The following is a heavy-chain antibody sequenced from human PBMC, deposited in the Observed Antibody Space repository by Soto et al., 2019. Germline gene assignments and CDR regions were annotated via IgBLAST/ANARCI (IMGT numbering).Heavy chain of an antibody. CDR3: SRENLRPQRSFHL. CDR2: IYYSGST. D-gene: IGHD6-25*01. V-gene: IGHV4-59*01. Sequence: SETLSLTCTVSGGSISSYYWSWIRQPPGKGLEWIGYIYYSGSTNYNPSLKSRVTISVDTSKNQFSLKLSSVTAADTAVYYCSRENLRPQRSFHLRCPGTLGT. CDR1: GGSISSYY. J-gene: IGHJ5*02.